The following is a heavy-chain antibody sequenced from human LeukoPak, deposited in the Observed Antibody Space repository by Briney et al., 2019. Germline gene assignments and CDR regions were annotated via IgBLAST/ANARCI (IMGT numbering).Heavy chain of an antibody. Sequence: PGESLKISCKASGYRFLTYWIGWVRQMPGKGLEWMGIIYPGDSDSRYSPSFQGQVTISADKSISTAYLQWSSLKASDTAMYYCARSYGDFYDNFDYWGQGTLVTVSS. CDR3: ARSYGDFYDNFDY. J-gene: IGHJ4*02. D-gene: IGHD2-21*02. CDR1: GYRFLTYW. V-gene: IGHV5-51*01. CDR2: IYPGDSDS.